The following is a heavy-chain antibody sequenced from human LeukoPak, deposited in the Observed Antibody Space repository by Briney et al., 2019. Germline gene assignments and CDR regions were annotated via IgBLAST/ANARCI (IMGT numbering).Heavy chain of an antibody. Sequence: PSETLSLTCSVSGGSFSRYSWNWIRQPPGKRLEWIGYVYNGGTNYNPSLKSRVTMSVDTSKKRFSLTLTSVNAADTAVYYCARDTTLDEGSSRYGFDYWAREPWSPSPQ. D-gene: IGHD6-13*01. CDR1: GGSFSRYS. CDR3: ARDTTLDEGSSRYGFDY. V-gene: IGHV4-59*01. J-gene: IGHJ4*02. CDR2: VYNGGT.